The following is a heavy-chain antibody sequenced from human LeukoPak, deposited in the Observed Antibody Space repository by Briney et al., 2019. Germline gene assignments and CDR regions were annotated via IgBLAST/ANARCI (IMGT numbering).Heavy chain of an antibody. CDR3: AKEGSYGYYFDY. CDR2: ISYDGSNK. V-gene: IGHV3-30*18. J-gene: IGHJ4*02. CDR1: GFTFSSYG. Sequence: GGSLRLSCAASGFTFSSYGMHWVRQAPGKGLEWVAVISYDGSNKYYADAVKGRFTISRDNSKNTLYLKMNSLRAEDTAMYYCAKEGSYGYYFDYWGQGTLVTVSS. D-gene: IGHD5-18*01.